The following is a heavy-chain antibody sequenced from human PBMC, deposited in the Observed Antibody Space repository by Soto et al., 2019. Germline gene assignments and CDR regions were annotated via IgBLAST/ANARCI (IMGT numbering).Heavy chain of an antibody. J-gene: IGHJ4*02. CDR3: ARGPSHLAY. CDR2: TYYRSKWYS. CDR1: GDSVSSNSAA. D-gene: IGHD6-6*01. Sequence: PSQTLSLTCAISGDSVSSNSAAWNWIRQSPSRGLEWLGRTYYRSKWYSYYAASVRGRITINADTSKNQFSLHLNSVTPQDTAVYYCARGPSHLAYWGRGPVVTVSS. V-gene: IGHV6-1*01.